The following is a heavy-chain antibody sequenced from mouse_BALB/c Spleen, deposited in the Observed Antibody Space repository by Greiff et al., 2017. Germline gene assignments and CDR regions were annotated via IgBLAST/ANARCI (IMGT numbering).Heavy chain of an antibody. V-gene: IGHV1-82*01. CDR3: AREGSLYAMDY. CDR1: GYAFSSSW. CDR2: IYPGDGDT. D-gene: IGHD1-1*02. J-gene: IGHJ4*01. Sequence: VQLVESGPELVKPGASVKISCKASGYAFSSSWMNWVKQRPGQGLEWIGRIYPGDGDTNYNGKFKGKATLTADKSSSTAYMQLSSLTSVDSAVYFCAREGSLYAMDYWGQGTSVTVSS.